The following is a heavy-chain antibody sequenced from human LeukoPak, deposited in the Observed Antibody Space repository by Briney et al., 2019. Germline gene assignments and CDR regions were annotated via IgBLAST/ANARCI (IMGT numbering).Heavy chain of an antibody. CDR3: ARSGGST. D-gene: IGHD2-2*01. V-gene: IGHV3-30*02. CDR1: GFTFSTYD. Sequence: GGSLRLSCGASGFTFSTYDIHWIRQAPGKGLEWVSFIRFDGSHEYYVDSVKGRFTISRDNSKNTLYLQMNSLRAEDTAVYYCARSGGSTGGQGTLVTVSS. CDR2: IRFDGSHE. J-gene: IGHJ4*02.